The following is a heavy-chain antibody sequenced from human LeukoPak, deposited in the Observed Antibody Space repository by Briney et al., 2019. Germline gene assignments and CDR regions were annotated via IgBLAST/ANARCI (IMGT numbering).Heavy chain of an antibody. CDR1: GGSISSSSYY. CDR2: IYYSGST. V-gene: IGHV4-39*01. J-gene: IGHJ3*02. CDR3: ARPTGCTNGVCQTGDDAFDI. Sequence: SETLSLTCTVSGGSISSSSYYWGWIRQPPGKGLEWIGSIYYSGSTYYNPSLKSRVTISVDTSKNQFSLKLSSVTAADTAVYYCARPTGCTNGVCQTGDDAFDIWGQGTMVTVSS. D-gene: IGHD2-8*01.